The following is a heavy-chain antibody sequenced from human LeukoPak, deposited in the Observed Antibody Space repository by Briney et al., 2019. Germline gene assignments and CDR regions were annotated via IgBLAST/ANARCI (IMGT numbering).Heavy chain of an antibody. J-gene: IGHJ4*02. Sequence: SETLSLTXAVSGYSISSGYYWGWIRQPPGKGLEWIGSIYHSGSTYYNPSLKSRVTISVDTSKNQFSLKLSSVTAADTAVYYCSGGYCTNGVCYTGDYWGQGTLVTVSS. V-gene: IGHV4-38-2*01. CDR1: GYSISSGYY. D-gene: IGHD2-8*01. CDR3: SGGYCTNGVCYTGDY. CDR2: IYHSGST.